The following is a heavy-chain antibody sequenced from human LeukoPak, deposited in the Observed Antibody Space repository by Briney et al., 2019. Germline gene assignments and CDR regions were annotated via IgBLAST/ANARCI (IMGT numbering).Heavy chain of an antibody. CDR2: ISYSGST. D-gene: IGHD1-26*01. Sequence: PSETLSLTCTVSGGSISTSTYYWGWIRQPPGRGLEWIGSISYSGSTYNNPSLKSRVTISVDTSKNQFSLKLSSVTAPDTAVYYCARRVYSGSYNWYFDLWGRGTLVTVSS. CDR3: ARRVYSGSYNWYFDL. CDR1: GGSISTSTYY. V-gene: IGHV4-39*01. J-gene: IGHJ2*01.